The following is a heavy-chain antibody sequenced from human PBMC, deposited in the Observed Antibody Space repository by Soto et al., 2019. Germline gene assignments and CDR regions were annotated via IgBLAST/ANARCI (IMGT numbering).Heavy chain of an antibody. Sequence: QVQLQQWGAGLLKPSETLSLTCAVYGGSFSGYYWSWVRQPPGKGLEWIGEINHSGSTNYNPSLKSRVIISVDTSKNQFSLRLNSVTAADTAVYYCAREDVWISYQIDYWGQGTLVTVSS. V-gene: IGHV4-34*01. CDR1: GGSFSGYY. D-gene: IGHD3-16*01. CDR2: INHSGST. CDR3: AREDVWISYQIDY. J-gene: IGHJ4*02.